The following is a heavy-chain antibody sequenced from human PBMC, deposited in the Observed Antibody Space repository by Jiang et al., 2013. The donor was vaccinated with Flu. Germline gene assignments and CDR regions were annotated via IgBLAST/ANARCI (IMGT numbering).Heavy chain of an antibody. J-gene: IGHJ3*02. CDR2: IHYSGST. CDR1: GGSISSSY. Sequence: LLKPSETLSLTCTVSGGSISSSYWSWIRQPPGKGLEWIGYIHYSGSTNYNPSLRSRVTISVDTSKTQFSLKLSSVTAADTAVYYCASSLNYDYGSFDIWGQGTMVTVSS. CDR3: ASSLNYDYGSFDI. D-gene: IGHD3-16*01. V-gene: IGHV4-59*01.